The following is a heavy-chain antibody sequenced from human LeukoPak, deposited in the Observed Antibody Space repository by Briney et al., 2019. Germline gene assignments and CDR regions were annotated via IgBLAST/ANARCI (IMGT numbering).Heavy chain of an antibody. CDR3: ATDAYFDMRGGPRR. CDR2: ISYDGSTK. J-gene: IGHJ1*01. D-gene: IGHD3-9*01. V-gene: IGHV3-30*03. Sequence: GRSLRLSCAASGFIFENYGMHWVRQAPGQGLQWVAVISYDGSTKYYGDSVKGRFTISRDNSKNTLFLELNSLRAEDTAVYYCATDAYFDMRGGPRRWGQGTLVSVSS. CDR1: GFIFENYG.